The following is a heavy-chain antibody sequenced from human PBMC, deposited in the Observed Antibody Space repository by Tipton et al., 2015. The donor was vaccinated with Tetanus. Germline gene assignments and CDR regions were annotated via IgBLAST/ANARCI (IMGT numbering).Heavy chain of an antibody. CDR1: GFTFSSHW. Sequence: SLRLSCEASGFTFSSHWMSWVRQVPGKGLEWVANINQDGSAEFYVDSVKGRFTISRDNSKNSLSLQMNSLRADDTAVYYCARDSTYLFDYWGQGTLVTVSS. D-gene: IGHD2-2*01. CDR3: ARDSTYLFDY. J-gene: IGHJ4*02. CDR2: INQDGSAE. V-gene: IGHV3-7*01.